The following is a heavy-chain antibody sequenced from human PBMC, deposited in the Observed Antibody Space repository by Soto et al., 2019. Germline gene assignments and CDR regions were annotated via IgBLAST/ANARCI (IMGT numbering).Heavy chain of an antibody. CDR3: ASDAN. J-gene: IGHJ4*02. CDR2: ISYDGSNK. CDR1: GFSFSNYA. V-gene: IGHV3-30-3*01. Sequence: QVQLVESGGGVVQPGRSLRLSCAASGFSFSNYAMHWVRQAPGKGLEWVAVISYDGSNKYYADSVKGRFTISRDKSKNTLYLQMNSVRAEDTAVYYCASDANWGQGTLVTVSS.